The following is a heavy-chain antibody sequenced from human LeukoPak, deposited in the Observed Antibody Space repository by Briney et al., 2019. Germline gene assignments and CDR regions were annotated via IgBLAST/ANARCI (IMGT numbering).Heavy chain of an antibody. CDR2: TYYRSKWYN. CDR1: GDSVSSNSAA. CDR3: AREPTYGSGSYYNEGFDY. Sequence: SQTLSLTCAISGDSVSSNSAAWNWIRQSPSRGLEWLGRTYYRSKWYNDYAVSVKSRITINPDTSKNQFSLQLNSVTPEDTAVYYCAREPTYGSGSYYNEGFDYWGQGTLVTVSS. V-gene: IGHV6-1*01. J-gene: IGHJ4*02. D-gene: IGHD3-10*01.